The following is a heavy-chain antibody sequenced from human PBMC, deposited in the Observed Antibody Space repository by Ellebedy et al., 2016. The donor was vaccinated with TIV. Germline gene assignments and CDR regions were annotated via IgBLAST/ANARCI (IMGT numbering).Heavy chain of an antibody. CDR2: IIPIYGTA. CDR1: GDTFSSYA. J-gene: IGHJ6*02. V-gene: IGHV1-69*13. CDR3: ARLSGGDGYPRMGYYYYAMDV. Sequence: SVKVSCXASGDTFSSYAITWVRQAPGQGLEWVGGIIPIYGTAYYAQKFRGRVTVAADESTSTAYMELSSLRSEDTAVYYCARLSGGDGYPRMGYYYYAMDVWGQGTTVTVSS. D-gene: IGHD5-24*01.